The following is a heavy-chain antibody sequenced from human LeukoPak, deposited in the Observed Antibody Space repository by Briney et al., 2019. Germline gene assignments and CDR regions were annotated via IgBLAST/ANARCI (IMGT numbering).Heavy chain of an antibody. CDR2: IKSDGSGT. J-gene: IGHJ4*02. CDR3: AGGQQWLKDY. CDR1: GFTFSSYW. V-gene: IGHV3-74*01. Sequence: GGSLRLSCAASGFTFSSYWMHWVRQAPGKGLVWVSRIKSDGSGTTYADSVQGRFTMSRDNAKNTLYLQMNSLRAEDSAMYYCAGGQQWLKDYWGQGILVTVSS. D-gene: IGHD6-19*01.